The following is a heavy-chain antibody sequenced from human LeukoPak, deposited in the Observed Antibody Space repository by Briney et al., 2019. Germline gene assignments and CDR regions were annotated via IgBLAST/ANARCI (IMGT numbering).Heavy chain of an antibody. CDR3: ARDAPESAIAAAGNFLVFDY. CDR1: GGTSSSYA. J-gene: IGHJ4*02. D-gene: IGHD6-13*01. Sequence: ASVKVSCKASGGTSSSYAISWVRQAPGQGLEWMGWISAYNGNTNYAQKLQGRVTMTTDTSTSTAYMELRSLRSDDTAVYYCARDAPESAIAAAGNFLVFDYWGQGTLVTVSS. V-gene: IGHV1-18*01. CDR2: ISAYNGNT.